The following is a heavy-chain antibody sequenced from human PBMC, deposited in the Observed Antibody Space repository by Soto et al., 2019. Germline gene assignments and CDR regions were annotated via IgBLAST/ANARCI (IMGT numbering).Heavy chain of an antibody. CDR2: LSWNGVTI. D-gene: IGHD3-22*01. J-gene: IGHJ6*02. V-gene: IGHV3-9*01. Sequence: DVQLVESGGDLVQPGRSLRLSCAASGFTFDDYAMQWVRQVAGKGLQWVSGLSWNGVTIGYAASVKGRFTVSRDNAKKSLYHQMTGLRPDDTALYYCAASRAYDSSDYSGVHYSMDVWGLGTTVTVS. CDR3: AASRAYDSSDYSGVHYSMDV. CDR1: GFTFDDYA.